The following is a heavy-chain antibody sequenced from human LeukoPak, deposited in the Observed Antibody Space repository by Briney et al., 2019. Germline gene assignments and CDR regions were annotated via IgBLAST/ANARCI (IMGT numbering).Heavy chain of an antibody. CDR1: GLPIADFA. CDR3: ARESGKFDY. J-gene: IGHJ4*02. V-gene: IGHV3-43*02. Sequence: GGSLRLSCVASGLPIADFAMHWVRQAPGKGLEWVSLISGDCVSTFYADSVKGRFSISRDNSKNSLSLEMNSLRTEDTAMYYCARESGKFDYWGQGTLVAVSS. CDR2: ISGDCVST.